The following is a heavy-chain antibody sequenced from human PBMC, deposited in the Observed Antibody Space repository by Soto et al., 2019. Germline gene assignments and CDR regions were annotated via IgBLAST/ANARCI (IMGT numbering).Heavy chain of an antibody. V-gene: IGHV5-51*01. CDR2: IYPSDSDT. CDR1: GYSFISYW. Sequence: PGESLKISCKASGYSFISYWIGWVRQMPGKGLEWMGIIYPSDSDTRYSPSFQGQVTISADKSISTAYLQWSSLKASDTAMYCCARGAVTTNFDYWGLGTLVTVSS. D-gene: IGHD4-4*01. J-gene: IGHJ4*02. CDR3: ARGAVTTNFDY.